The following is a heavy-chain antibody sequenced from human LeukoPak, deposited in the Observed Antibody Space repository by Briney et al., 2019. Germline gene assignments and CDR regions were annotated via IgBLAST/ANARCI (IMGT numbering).Heavy chain of an antibody. Sequence: ASVKVSCKASGYTFTSYGISWVRQAPGQGLEWMGLISAYNGNTNYAQKLQGRVTMTTDTSTSTAYMELRSLRSDDTAVYYCASSPYYYDSSGYYYWGQGTLVTVSS. CDR2: ISAYNGNT. J-gene: IGHJ4*02. CDR1: GYTFTSYG. V-gene: IGHV1-18*01. D-gene: IGHD3-22*01. CDR3: ASSPYYYDSSGYYY.